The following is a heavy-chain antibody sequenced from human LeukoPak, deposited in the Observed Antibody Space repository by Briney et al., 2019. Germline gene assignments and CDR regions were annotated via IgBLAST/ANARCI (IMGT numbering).Heavy chain of an antibody. Sequence: GGTLRLSCAASGFTFSSYGMSWVRQAPGKGLEWVSAISGSGGSTYYADSVKGRFTISRDNSKNTLYLQMNSLRAEDTALYYCARGGWYYFDYWGQGTLVTVSS. D-gene: IGHD6-19*01. J-gene: IGHJ4*02. CDR1: GFTFSSYG. V-gene: IGHV3-23*01. CDR3: ARGGWYYFDY. CDR2: ISGSGGST.